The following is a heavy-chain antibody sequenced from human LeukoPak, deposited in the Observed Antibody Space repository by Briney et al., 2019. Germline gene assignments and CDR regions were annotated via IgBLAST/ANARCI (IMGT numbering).Heavy chain of an antibody. CDR1: GDSISRSSYY. CDR3: ARAGNNWSFDY. J-gene: IGHJ4*02. Sequence: SETLSLTCTVSGDSISRSSYYWSWIRQHPGKGLEWIGYIYYSGSTYYNPSLKSRVTISVDTYKNQFSLKLSSVTAADTAVYYCARAGNNWSFDYWGQGTLVTVSS. CDR2: IYYSGST. D-gene: IGHD1-1*01. V-gene: IGHV4-31*03.